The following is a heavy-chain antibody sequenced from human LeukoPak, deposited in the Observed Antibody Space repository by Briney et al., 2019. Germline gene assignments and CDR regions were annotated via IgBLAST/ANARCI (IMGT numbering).Heavy chain of an antibody. Sequence: PGGSLRLSCAASGFTFTSYAMKWVRQAPGKGLECVSYISSGGSTKDYADSVKGRFTISRDNAKHSLYLQMNSLRAEDTAVYYCARGALPYHSYMDVWGSGTTVIVSS. J-gene: IGHJ6*03. CDR3: ARGALPYHSYMDV. V-gene: IGHV3-48*04. CDR1: GFTFTSYA. CDR2: ISSGGSTK.